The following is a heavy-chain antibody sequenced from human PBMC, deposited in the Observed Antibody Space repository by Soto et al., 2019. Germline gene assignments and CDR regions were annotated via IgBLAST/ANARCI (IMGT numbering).Heavy chain of an antibody. CDR3: ARAPFWAPYCSGGSCYGAFDI. Sequence: GGSLRLSCAASGFTFSSYSMNWVRQAPGKGPEWVSSISSSSSYIYYADSVKGRFTISRDNAKNSLYLQMNSLRAEDTAVYYCARAPFWAPYCSGGSCYGAFDIWGQGTMGTVSS. J-gene: IGHJ3*02. CDR1: GFTFSSYS. D-gene: IGHD2-15*01. CDR2: ISSSSSYI. V-gene: IGHV3-21*01.